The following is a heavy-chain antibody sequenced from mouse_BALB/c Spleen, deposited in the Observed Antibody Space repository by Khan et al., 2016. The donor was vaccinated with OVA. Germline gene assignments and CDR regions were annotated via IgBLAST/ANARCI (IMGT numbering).Heavy chain of an antibody. J-gene: IGHJ2*01. CDR2: INPHIGET. Sequence: IQLVQSGPELVKPGASVKISCKASGYSFTGYFMNWVMQSHGKSLEWIGRINPHIGETFYNQKFRDKAILTVDESSSTAHMELRSLASEDSAVYYFAKTYGNVFDYWGQGTTLTVSS. D-gene: IGHD1-1*01. CDR3: AKTYGNVFDY. V-gene: IGHV1-20*02. CDR1: GYSFTGYF.